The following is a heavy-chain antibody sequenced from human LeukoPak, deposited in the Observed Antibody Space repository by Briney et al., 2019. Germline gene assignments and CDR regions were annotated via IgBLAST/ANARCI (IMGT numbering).Heavy chain of an antibody. CDR2: ISAYNGNT. J-gene: IGHJ5*02. Sequence: ASVKVSCKKVFGYTFTNYDITWVRQAPGQGLEWMGWISAYNGNTTYAQKLQGRVTMTTDTSTSTAYMELRSLRSDDTAVYYCARDPAMVRGVITTTRWFDPWGQGTLVTVSS. V-gene: IGHV1-18*01. D-gene: IGHD3-10*01. CDR1: GYTFTNYD. CDR3: ARDPAMVRGVITTTRWFDP.